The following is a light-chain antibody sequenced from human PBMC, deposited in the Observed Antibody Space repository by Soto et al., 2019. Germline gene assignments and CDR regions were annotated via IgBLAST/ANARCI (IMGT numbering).Light chain of an antibody. Sequence: EIVLTQSPGTLSVSPGERAALSCKASQSVTSNYLAWYQQRPGQAPRLLIYAANRRATGSPDRLTVSGSGTDFNLAFSSLEPEDSALDYCQQYAGAPWTLGQGIRVEI. J-gene: IGKJ1*01. CDR3: QQYAGAPWT. CDR2: AAN. CDR1: QSVTSNY. V-gene: IGKV3-20*01.